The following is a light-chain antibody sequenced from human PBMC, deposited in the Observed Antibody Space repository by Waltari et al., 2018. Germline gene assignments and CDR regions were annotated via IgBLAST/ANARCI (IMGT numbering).Light chain of an antibody. V-gene: IGKV4-1*01. CDR2: WAS. CDR1: ESVLYSSNNKND. J-gene: IGKJ4*01. Sequence: DIVMTQSPDSLAVSLGERATINCKSSESVLYSSNNKNDLAWYQQKPGQPPKLLIYWASTPESGVPHRFTGSRSVTDFTLTISSLQAEDVAVYYCQQYYSTPLTFGAGTKVDIK. CDR3: QQYYSTPLT.